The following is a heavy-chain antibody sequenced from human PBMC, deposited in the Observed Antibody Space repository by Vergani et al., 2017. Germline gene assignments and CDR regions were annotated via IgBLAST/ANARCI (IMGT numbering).Heavy chain of an antibody. V-gene: IGHV4-31*03. Sequence: QVQLQESGPGLVKPSQTLSLTCTVSGGSISSGGYYWSWIRQHPGKGLEWIGYIYYSGSTYYNPSLKSRVTISVDTSKNQFSLKLSSVTAADPAVYYCARDSHDYGDLTGGYFDCWGQGTLVTVSS. CDR3: ARDSHDYGDLTGGYFDC. CDR1: GGSISSGGYY. CDR2: IYYSGST. D-gene: IGHD4-17*01. J-gene: IGHJ4*02.